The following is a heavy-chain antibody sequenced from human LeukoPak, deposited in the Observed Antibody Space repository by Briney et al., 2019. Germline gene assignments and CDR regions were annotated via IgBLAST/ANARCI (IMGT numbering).Heavy chain of an antibody. CDR3: ARVPAASEDY. V-gene: IGHV3-74*01. D-gene: IGHD2-2*01. CDR1: GFTFSSYW. CDR2: INSDGSST. J-gene: IGHJ4*02. Sequence: GGSLRLSCAASGFTFSSYWMHWVRQAPGKGLVWDSRINSDGSSTSYADSVKGRFTISRDNAKNTLYLQMNSLRAEDTAVYYCARVPAASEDYWGQGTLVTVSS.